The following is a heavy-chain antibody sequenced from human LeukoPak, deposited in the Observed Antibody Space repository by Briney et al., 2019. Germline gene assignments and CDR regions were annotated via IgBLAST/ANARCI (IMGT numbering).Heavy chain of an antibody. CDR2: INQDGSET. V-gene: IGHV3-7*01. CDR1: GFTLSNYW. J-gene: IGHJ6*04. D-gene: IGHD3-10*02. CDR3: AELGITMIGGV. Sequence: GGSLRLSCEASGFTLSNYWMSWVRQAPGKGLEWVANINQDGSETYYVDSVKGRFTISRDNAKNSLHLQMNSLRAEDTAVYYCAELGITMIGGVWGKGTTVTISS.